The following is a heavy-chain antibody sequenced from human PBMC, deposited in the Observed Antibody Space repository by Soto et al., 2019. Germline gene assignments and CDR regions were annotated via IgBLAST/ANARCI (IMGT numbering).Heavy chain of an antibody. D-gene: IGHD3-3*01. CDR1: GYTFTSYD. J-gene: IGHJ6*03. Sequence: ASVKVSCKASGYTFTSYDINWVRQATGQGLEWMGWMNPNSGNTGYAQKFQGRVTMTRNTSISTAYMELSSLRSEDTAVYYCARSSKILRFLEWPTPAGDMDVWGKGTTVTSP. CDR3: ARSSKILRFLEWPTPAGDMDV. CDR2: MNPNSGNT. V-gene: IGHV1-8*01.